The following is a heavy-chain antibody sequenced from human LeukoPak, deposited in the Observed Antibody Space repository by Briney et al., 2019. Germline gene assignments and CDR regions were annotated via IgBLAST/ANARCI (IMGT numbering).Heavy chain of an antibody. V-gene: IGHV4-59*08. D-gene: IGHD1-26*01. CDR2: IYYSGST. J-gene: IGHJ4*02. Sequence: SEALSLTCTVSGGSISSYYWSWIRQPPGKGLEWIGYIYYSGSTNYNPSLKSRVTISVDTSKNQFSLKLSSVTAADTAVYYCASLISGSYYSYWGQGTLVTVSS. CDR3: ASLISGSYYSY. CDR1: GGSISSYY.